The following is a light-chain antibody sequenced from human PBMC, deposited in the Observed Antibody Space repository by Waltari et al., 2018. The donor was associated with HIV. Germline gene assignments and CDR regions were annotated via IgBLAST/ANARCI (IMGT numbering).Light chain of an antibody. Sequence: SYELPQPPSVSVSPGPTARITCSGDALPKRYTYWYQQKSGQAPVLVIHEDNKRPSGIPERFSGSSSGTMATLTINGAQVGDEADYYCYSTDSSDNYGVFGGGTKLTVL. CDR1: ALPKRY. V-gene: IGLV3-10*01. CDR2: EDN. CDR3: YSTDSSDNYGV. J-gene: IGLJ3*02.